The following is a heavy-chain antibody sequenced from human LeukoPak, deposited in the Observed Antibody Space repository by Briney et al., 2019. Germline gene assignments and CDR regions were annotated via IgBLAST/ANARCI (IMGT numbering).Heavy chain of an antibody. Sequence: PGGSLRLSCAASGFAFSSYWMHWVRQAPGKGLVWVSRIDSDGTGTIYADSVRGRFTISRDNSKNSLYLQMNSLRTEDTALYYCAKSIPGVQYRPPDYWGQGTLVTVSS. CDR1: GFAFSSYW. V-gene: IGHV3-74*01. CDR2: IDSDGTGT. D-gene: IGHD7-27*01. J-gene: IGHJ4*02. CDR3: AKSIPGVQYRPPDY.